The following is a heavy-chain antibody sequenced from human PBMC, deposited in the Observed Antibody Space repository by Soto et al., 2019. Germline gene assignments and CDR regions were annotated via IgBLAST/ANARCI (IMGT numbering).Heavy chain of an antibody. J-gene: IGHJ6*03. CDR1: GFTFSGSA. CDR3: SRQASDFWSGKPQYYMDV. Sequence: EVQLVESGGGLVQPGGSLKLSCAASGFTFSGSAMHWVRQASGKGLEGVGRIRSKGNNYATGYGASLKGRFTISRDDAKNTAYLQMNSLNTEDTAVYYCSRQASDFWSGKPQYYMDVWGKGTTVTVSS. D-gene: IGHD3-3*01. CDR2: IRSKGNNYAT. V-gene: IGHV3-73*01.